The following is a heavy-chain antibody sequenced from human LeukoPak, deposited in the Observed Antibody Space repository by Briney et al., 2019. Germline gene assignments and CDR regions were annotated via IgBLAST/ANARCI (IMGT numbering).Heavy chain of an antibody. CDR3: ARVRITGTTGGAFDL. CDR1: GFTFSSYW. J-gene: IGHJ3*01. D-gene: IGHD1-7*01. CDR2: ISTDESST. Sequence: GGSLRLSCAASGFTFSSYWMHWVHQAPGKGLVWVSRISTDESSTKYADSVKGRFTISRDNAKNTLYLQMNSLGAEDTAVYYCARVRITGTTGGAFDLWGQGTMVIVSS. V-gene: IGHV3-74*03.